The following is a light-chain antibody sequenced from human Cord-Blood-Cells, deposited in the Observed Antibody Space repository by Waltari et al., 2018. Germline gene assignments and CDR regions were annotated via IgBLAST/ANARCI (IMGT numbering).Light chain of an antibody. CDR2: WAS. CDR3: QQYYSTPLT. V-gene: IGKV4-1*01. J-gene: IGKJ4*01. CDR1: QSVLYSSNTKNY. Sequence: DIVMTQSPDSLAVSLGARATINCKSSQSVLYSSNTKNYLAWYQQKPGQPPKLLIYWASTGESGVPDRFSGSGSGTDFTLTISSLQAEDVAVYYCQQYYSTPLTFGGGTKVEIK.